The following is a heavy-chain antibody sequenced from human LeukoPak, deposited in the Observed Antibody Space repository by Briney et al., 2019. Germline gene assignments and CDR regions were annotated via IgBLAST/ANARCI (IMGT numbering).Heavy chain of an antibody. Sequence: GGSXSIYAXXWVRXAPXXGXXWMGRIIPILGIANYAQKFQRRVTITADKSTSTAYMELSSLRSEDTAVYYCARDSGRDAFDIWGQGTMVTVSS. V-gene: IGHV1-69*04. CDR3: ARDSGRDAFDI. D-gene: IGHD5-12*01. CDR1: GGSXSIYA. J-gene: IGHJ3*02. CDR2: IIPILGIA.